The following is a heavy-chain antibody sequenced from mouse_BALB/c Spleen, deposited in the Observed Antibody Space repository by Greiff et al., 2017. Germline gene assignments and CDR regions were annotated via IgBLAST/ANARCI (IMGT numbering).Heavy chain of an antibody. V-gene: IGHV5-6*01. CDR2: ISSGGSYT. CDR1: GFTFSSYG. Sequence: EVQRVESGGDLVKPGGSLKLSCAASGFTFSSYGMSWVRQTPDKRLEWVATISSGGSYTYYPDSVKGRFTISRDNAKNTLYLQMSSLKSEDTAMYYCARHEGSHYFDYWGQGTTLTVSS. CDR3: ARHEGSHYFDY. J-gene: IGHJ2*01.